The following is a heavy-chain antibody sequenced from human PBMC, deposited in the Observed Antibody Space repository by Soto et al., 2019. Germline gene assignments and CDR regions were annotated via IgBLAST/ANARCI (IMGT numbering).Heavy chain of an antibody. CDR2: IYYSGST. CDR1: GGSISSYY. CDR3: ARELTGYRDFWSGYFDAFDI. D-gene: IGHD3-3*01. V-gene: IGHV4-59*01. Sequence: QVQLQESGPGLVKPSETLSLTCTVSGGSISSYYWSWIRQPPGKGLEWIGYIYYSGSTNYNPSLKSRVTISVDTSKNQFSLKLSSVTAADMAVYYCARELTGYRDFWSGYFDAFDIWGQGTMVTVSS. J-gene: IGHJ3*02.